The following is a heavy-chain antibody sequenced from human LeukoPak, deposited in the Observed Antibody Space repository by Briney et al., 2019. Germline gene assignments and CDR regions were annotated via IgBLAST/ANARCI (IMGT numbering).Heavy chain of an antibody. J-gene: IGHJ6*02. CDR1: GGSISSYY. D-gene: IGHD5-12*01. CDR3: ASQEATGYYYGMDV. CDR2: IYYSGST. Sequence: SETLSLTCTVSGGSISSYYWSWIRQPPGKGLEWIGYIYYSGSTNYNPSLKGRVTISVDTSKNQFSLKLSSVTAADTAVYYCASQEATGYYYGMDVWGQGTTVTVSS. V-gene: IGHV4-59*01.